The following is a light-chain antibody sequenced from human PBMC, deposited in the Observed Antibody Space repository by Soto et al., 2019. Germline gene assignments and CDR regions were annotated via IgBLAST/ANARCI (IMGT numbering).Light chain of an antibody. V-gene: IGKV1-39*01. CDR3: QQSYSTPVT. Sequence: DLHMTQSPSSLSASVGDRVTITCRASQSISSYLNWYQQKPGKAPKLLIYAASSLQSGVPSRFSGSGSGTDFSLTISSLQPEDFATYYCQQSYSTPVTFGPGTKVDIK. CDR1: QSISSY. J-gene: IGKJ3*01. CDR2: AAS.